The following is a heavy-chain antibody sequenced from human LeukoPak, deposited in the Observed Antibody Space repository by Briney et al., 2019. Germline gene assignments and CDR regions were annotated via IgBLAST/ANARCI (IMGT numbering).Heavy chain of an antibody. CDR3: AKKYSSGQGRPYDY. D-gene: IGHD6-19*01. Sequence: GGSLRLSCAASGFTFSSYSMRWVRQAPGKGLEWVSAISGSGFSTFYADSVKGRFTISRDNSRNTLYLQMNSLRAEDTAIYYCAKKYSSGQGRPYDYWGQGILVTVSS. CDR1: GFTFSSYS. CDR2: ISGSGFST. V-gene: IGHV3-23*01. J-gene: IGHJ4*02.